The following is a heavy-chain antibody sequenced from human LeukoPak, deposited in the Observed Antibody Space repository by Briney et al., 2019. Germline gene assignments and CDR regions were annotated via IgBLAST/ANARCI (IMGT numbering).Heavy chain of an antibody. V-gene: IGHV3-48*04. CDR3: ARRVPNEVITDYFDY. J-gene: IGHJ4*02. CDR1: GFSLSSYS. Sequence: GGSLRLSCVASGFSLSSYSMNWVRQAPGKGLEWISFVHSSDGIIFYAESVKGRFTISRDNAKNSLFLQMNSLRAEDTAVYYCARRVPNEVITDYFDYWGPGTLVTVSS. CDR2: VHSSDGII. D-gene: IGHD3-16*01.